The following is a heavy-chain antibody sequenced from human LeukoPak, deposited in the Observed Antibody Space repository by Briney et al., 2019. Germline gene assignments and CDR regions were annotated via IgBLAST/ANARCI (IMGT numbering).Heavy chain of an antibody. CDR1: GGSFSGYY. CDR2: INHSGST. CDR3: AREPLNYYYGMDV. Sequence: SETLSLTCAVYGGSFSGYYWSWIRQPPGKGLEWIGEINHSGSTNYNPSLKSRVTISVDTSKNQFSLKLGSVTAADTAVYYCAREPLNYYYGMDVWGQGTTVTVSS. V-gene: IGHV4-34*01. J-gene: IGHJ6*02.